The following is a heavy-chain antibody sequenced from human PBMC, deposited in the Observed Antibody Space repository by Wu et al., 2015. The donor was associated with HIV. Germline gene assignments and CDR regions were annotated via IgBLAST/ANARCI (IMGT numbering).Heavy chain of an antibody. V-gene: IGHV1-69*12. CDR3: ARNVVGSIGGGYTYYGMDV. CDR1: GDTFSTST. Sequence: QVHLVQSGAEVKKPRSSVKVSCKASGDTFSTSTFTWVRQTPGQGLQWMGGIIPIFGTTDYAHSFQGRLTITADESTNTVYMEFSSLRPDDTAVYYCARNVVGSIGGGYTYYGMDVWGQGTTVTVSS. D-gene: IGHD2-15*01. CDR2: IIPIFGTT. J-gene: IGHJ6*02.